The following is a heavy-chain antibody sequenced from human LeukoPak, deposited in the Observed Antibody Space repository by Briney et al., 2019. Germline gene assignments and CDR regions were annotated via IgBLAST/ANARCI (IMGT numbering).Heavy chain of an antibody. CDR2: IDAGNGRT. J-gene: IGHJ4*02. Sequence: GESLKISCKGSGYNFTIYWIGWVRQAPGQRLEWMGWIDAGNGRTKYSQDFQGRVTITRDTSASIAYMELSGLRSDDMAVYYCARGIWSTTLTAYYLDYRGQGTLVTVSS. V-gene: IGHV1-3*03. CDR1: GYNFTIYW. D-gene: IGHD2-21*02. CDR3: ARGIWSTTLTAYYLDY.